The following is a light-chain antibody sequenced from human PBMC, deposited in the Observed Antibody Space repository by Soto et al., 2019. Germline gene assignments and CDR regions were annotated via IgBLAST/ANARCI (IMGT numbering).Light chain of an antibody. J-gene: IGLJ2*01. CDR1: SNDVGGYNS. Sequence: QSALTQPASVSGSPGQSITITCTGTSNDVGGYNSVSWYQQHPGKAPKLIIYEVTNRPSRLSNRFSGSKSGTTASLTISGLQAEDAADYYCSSYTTSSSLVFGGGTKLTVL. CDR3: SSYTTSSSLV. CDR2: EVT. V-gene: IGLV2-14*01.